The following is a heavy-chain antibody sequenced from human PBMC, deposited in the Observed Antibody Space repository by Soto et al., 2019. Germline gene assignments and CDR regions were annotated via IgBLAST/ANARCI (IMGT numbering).Heavy chain of an antibody. V-gene: IGHV3-30*18. CDR3: AKDVYDILTGLSNYYYYGMDV. D-gene: IGHD3-9*01. J-gene: IGHJ6*02. Sequence: GGSLRLSCAASGFTFSSYGMHWVRQAPGKGLEWVAVISYDGSNKYYADSVKGRFTISRDNSKNTLYLQMNSLRAEDTAVYYCAKDVYDILTGLSNYYYYGMDVWGQGTTVTVSS. CDR1: GFTFSSYG. CDR2: ISYDGSNK.